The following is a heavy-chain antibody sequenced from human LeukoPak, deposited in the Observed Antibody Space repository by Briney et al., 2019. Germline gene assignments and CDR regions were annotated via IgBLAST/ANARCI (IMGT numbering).Heavy chain of an antibody. D-gene: IGHD2-8*01. J-gene: IGHJ4*02. V-gene: IGHV1-2*02. CDR1: GYTFAGYY. CDR2: INPNTGVT. Sequence: ASVKVSCKASGYTFAGYYMHWVRQAPGQGLEWMGWINPNTGVTSYAQKFQGSVTMTRDTSLSTAYLELSRLRSDDTAVYYCARGIVLMVYAPFDYWGQGTLVTVSS. CDR3: ARGIVLMVYAPFDY.